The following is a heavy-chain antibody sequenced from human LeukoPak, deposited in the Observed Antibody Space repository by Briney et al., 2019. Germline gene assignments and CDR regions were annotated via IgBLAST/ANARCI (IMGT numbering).Heavy chain of an antibody. J-gene: IGHJ3*02. CDR2: IRSDGSNK. D-gene: IGHD3-3*01. Sequence: PGGSLRLSCAASGFTFGSYGMHWVRQAPGKGLEWVTFIRSDGSNKYYADSVKGRFTISRDNAKNSLYLQMNLLRAEDTAVYYCARGGSRLFLHIWGQGTMVTVSS. CDR3: ARGGSRLFLHI. V-gene: IGHV3-30*02. CDR1: GFTFGSYG.